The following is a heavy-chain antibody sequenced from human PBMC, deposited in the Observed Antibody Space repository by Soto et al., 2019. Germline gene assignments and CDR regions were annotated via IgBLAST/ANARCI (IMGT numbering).Heavy chain of an antibody. CDR2: FSGSGDAT. Sequence: EVQLLESGGGLVQPGGSLRLSCAASGFTFSSYAMSWVRQAPGKGLEWVSTFSGSGDATDHADSVKGRFTISRDNSKKTLYLQMNSLRAEDTAVYYCAKGRWLQAAEYFQHWGQGTLVTVSS. J-gene: IGHJ1*01. D-gene: IGHD5-12*01. CDR1: GFTFSSYA. V-gene: IGHV3-23*01. CDR3: AKGRWLQAAEYFQH.